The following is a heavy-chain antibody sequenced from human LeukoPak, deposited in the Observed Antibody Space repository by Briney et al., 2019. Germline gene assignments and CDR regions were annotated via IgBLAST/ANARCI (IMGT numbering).Heavy chain of an antibody. D-gene: IGHD6-13*01. V-gene: IGHV3-7*01. CDR2: IKQDGSEK. J-gene: IGHJ6*03. CDR3: ARDQSSSWSHYYYMDV. Sequence: GGSLRLSCAASGFTFSSYWMSWVRQAPGKGLEWVANIKQDGSEKYYVDSVKGRFTISRDNAKNSLYLQMNSLRAEDTAVYYCARDQSSSWSHYYYMDVWGKGTTVTVSS. CDR1: GFTFSSYW.